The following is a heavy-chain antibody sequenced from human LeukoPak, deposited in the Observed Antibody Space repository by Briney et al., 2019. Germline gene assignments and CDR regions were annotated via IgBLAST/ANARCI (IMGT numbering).Heavy chain of an antibody. CDR3: ARRGTIDSGRPWN. CDR1: GGSINISDYY. V-gene: IGHV4-39*01. D-gene: IGHD1-26*01. Sequence: ASERVSLTCTVSGGSINISDYYWGWIRQPPGKGLEWIGSMHYSGSTYYNPSLKSRVTISVDTSKNQFSLKVTSVTAADTAVYYCARRGTIDSGRPWNWGQGTLVTVSS. J-gene: IGHJ4*02. CDR2: MHYSGST.